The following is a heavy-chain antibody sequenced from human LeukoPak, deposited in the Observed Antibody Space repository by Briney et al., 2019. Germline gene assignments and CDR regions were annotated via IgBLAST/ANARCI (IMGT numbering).Heavy chain of an antibody. Sequence: SETLSFTCTVAGGSISSSSYYWGWIRQPPGKGLEWMGSIYYSGSTYYNPSLKSRVTISVDTSKNQFSLKLSSVTAADTDVYYCAVGDYYGSGSFDYWGQGTLVTISS. V-gene: IGHV4-39*01. CDR3: AVGDYYGSGSFDY. D-gene: IGHD3-10*01. CDR2: IYYSGST. CDR1: GGSISSSSYY. J-gene: IGHJ4*02.